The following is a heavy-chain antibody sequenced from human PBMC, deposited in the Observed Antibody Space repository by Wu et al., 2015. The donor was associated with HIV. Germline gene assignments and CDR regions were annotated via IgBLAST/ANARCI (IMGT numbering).Heavy chain of an antibody. Sequence: QVQLVQSGAEVKKPGASVKVSCKASGYTFTGYYMHWVRQAPGQGLEWMGWINPNSGSTGYAQKFQGRVTMTRDTSISTAYMILSGLTSEDTAVYYCARTRNYYFGMDVWGQGTTVTVSS. V-gene: IGHV1-2*02. J-gene: IGHJ6*02. CDR3: ARTRNYYFGMDV. CDR2: INPNSGST. D-gene: IGHD1-14*01. CDR1: GYTFTGYY.